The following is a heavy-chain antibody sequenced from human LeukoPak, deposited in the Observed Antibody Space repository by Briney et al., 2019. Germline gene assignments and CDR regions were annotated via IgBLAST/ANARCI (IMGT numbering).Heavy chain of an antibody. Sequence: SETLSLTCTVSGGSISSYYWSWIRQPPGKGLEWIGYIYYSGSTNYNPSLESRVTISVDTSKNQFSLKLSSVTAADTAVYYCAGIAVAGKGVFDYWGQGTLVTVSS. CDR1: GGSISSYY. CDR3: AGIAVAGKGVFDY. J-gene: IGHJ4*02. D-gene: IGHD6-19*01. V-gene: IGHV4-59*08. CDR2: IYYSGST.